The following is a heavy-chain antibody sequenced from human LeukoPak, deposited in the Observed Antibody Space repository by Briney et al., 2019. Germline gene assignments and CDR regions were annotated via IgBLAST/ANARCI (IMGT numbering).Heavy chain of an antibody. J-gene: IGHJ4*02. CDR1: GLTLSGYC. Sequence: GGSLRLSCSASGLTLSGYCGHWVRQIPGKGLVCVSRIDSDGSGTSYADSVKGRFTISRDDVKNMLYLQMNSLRVEDTGLYYCSTVEHFWGQGTLVTVSS. CDR2: IDSDGSGT. D-gene: IGHD1/OR15-1a*01. V-gene: IGHV3-74*01. CDR3: STVEHF.